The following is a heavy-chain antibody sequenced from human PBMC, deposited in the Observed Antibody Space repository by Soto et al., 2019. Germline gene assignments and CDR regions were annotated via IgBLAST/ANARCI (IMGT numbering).Heavy chain of an antibody. V-gene: IGHV6-1*01. Sequence: SQTLSLTCAISGDSVSSSTVAWNWIRQSPSRGLEWLGRTYYRSKWYNDSAFSVKSRLIISPDTSKNQFSLKLTSLTPDDTAVYYCARKTGVGRIDFDYWGQGTLVTVSS. CDR1: GDSVSSSTVA. D-gene: IGHD1-26*01. CDR3: ARKTGVGRIDFDY. CDR2: TYYRSKWYN. J-gene: IGHJ4*02.